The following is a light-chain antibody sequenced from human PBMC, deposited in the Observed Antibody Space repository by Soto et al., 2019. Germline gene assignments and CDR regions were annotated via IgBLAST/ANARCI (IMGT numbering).Light chain of an antibody. V-gene: IGLV2-14*01. CDR1: SSDVGGYNY. CDR2: EVS. Sequence: QSVLTQPASVSGSPGQSITISCTGTSSDVGGYNYVSWYQQHPGKAPKLMIYEVSNRPSGVSNRFSGSKSGNTASLTISGLQAEDEADYYCSSYTTSSTHYVFGTGTKATLL. CDR3: SSYTTSSTHYV. J-gene: IGLJ1*01.